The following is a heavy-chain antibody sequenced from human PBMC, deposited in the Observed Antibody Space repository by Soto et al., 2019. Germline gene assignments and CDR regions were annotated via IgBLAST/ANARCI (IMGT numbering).Heavy chain of an antibody. V-gene: IGHV3-15*01. CDR1: GFTFSNAW. CDR2: IKSKTDGGTT. D-gene: IGHD6-13*01. Sequence: GGSLRLSCAASGFTFSNAWMSWVRQAPGKGLEWVGRIKSKTDGGTTDYAAPVKGRFTISRDDSKNTLYLQMNSLKTEDTAVYYCTTDLLVYSSSWQTDAFDIWGQGTMVTVSS. CDR3: TTDLLVYSSSWQTDAFDI. J-gene: IGHJ3*02.